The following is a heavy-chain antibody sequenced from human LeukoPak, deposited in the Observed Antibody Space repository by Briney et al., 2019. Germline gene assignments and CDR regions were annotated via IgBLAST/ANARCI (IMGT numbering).Heavy chain of an antibody. CDR3: ARDRITMVRGVPRYYNGMDV. J-gene: IGHJ6*02. CDR1: GDSISSYF. V-gene: IGHV4-59*01. D-gene: IGHD3-10*01. CDR2: IYYSGST. Sequence: SETLSLTCTVSGDSISSYFWSWIRQPPGKGLEWIGYIYYSGSTNYNPSLKSRVTMSVDTSKNQFSLKLSSVTAADTAVYHCARDRITMVRGVPRYYNGMDVWGQGTTVTVSS.